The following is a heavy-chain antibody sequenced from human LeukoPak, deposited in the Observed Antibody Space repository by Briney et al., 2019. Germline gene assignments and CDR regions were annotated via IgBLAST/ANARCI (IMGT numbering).Heavy chain of an antibody. D-gene: IGHD3-3*01. V-gene: IGHV4-4*07. CDR1: AGSTSSYY. CDR3: ARGATIFGVVSYYFDY. J-gene: IGHJ4*02. Sequence: SETLSLTCTVFAGSTSSYYWSWIRQPAGQGLEWIGRIYTSGSTNYNPSLKSRVTMSVDTSKNQFSLKLSSVTAADTAVYYCARGATIFGVVSYYFDYWGQGTLVTVSS. CDR2: IYTSGST.